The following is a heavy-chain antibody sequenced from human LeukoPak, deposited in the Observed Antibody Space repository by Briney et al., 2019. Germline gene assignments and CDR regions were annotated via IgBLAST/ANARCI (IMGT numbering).Heavy chain of an antibody. CDR2: ISGTGGDT. Sequence: HPGGSLRLSCAASGFTFSSYAMNWVRQAPGKGLEWVAAISGTGGDTYYTDSVKGRFTLSRDNSMDTVYLQMSSLRTEDTAMYYCAKLRSISWYASCDYWGQGTLVTVSS. J-gene: IGHJ4*02. V-gene: IGHV3-23*01. CDR1: GFTFSSYA. CDR3: AKLRSISWYASCDY. D-gene: IGHD6-13*01.